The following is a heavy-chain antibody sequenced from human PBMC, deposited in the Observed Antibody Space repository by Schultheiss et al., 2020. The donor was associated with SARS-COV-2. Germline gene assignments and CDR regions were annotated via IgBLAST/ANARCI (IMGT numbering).Heavy chain of an antibody. CDR2: IYYSGST. CDR3: ARVLVGLRGPETDDY. J-gene: IGHJ4*02. CDR1: GFTFSSYW. Sequence: ESLKISCAASGFTFSSYWMSWVRQAPGKGLEWIGYIYYSGSTNYNPSLKSRVTISVDTSKNQFSLKLSSVTAADTAVYYCARVLVGLRGPETDDYWGQGTLVTVSS. V-gene: IGHV4-59*01. D-gene: IGHD4-17*01.